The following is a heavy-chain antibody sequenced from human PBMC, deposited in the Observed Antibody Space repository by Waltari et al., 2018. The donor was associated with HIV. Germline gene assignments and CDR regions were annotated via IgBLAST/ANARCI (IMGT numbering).Heavy chain of an antibody. CDR3: ARGGYYYDISGYYHY. Sequence: HVQLVESGGGVVQPGRSLRLSCAASGFTFSHFALHWVRQAPGKGLEWVAVIWYDGENKYYADSVKGRFTISRDNSKNTLYLQMNSLRVEDMAVYYCARGGYYYDISGYYHYWGQGTLVTVSS. J-gene: IGHJ4*02. D-gene: IGHD3-22*01. CDR1: GFTFSHFA. CDR2: IWYDGENK. V-gene: IGHV3-33*01.